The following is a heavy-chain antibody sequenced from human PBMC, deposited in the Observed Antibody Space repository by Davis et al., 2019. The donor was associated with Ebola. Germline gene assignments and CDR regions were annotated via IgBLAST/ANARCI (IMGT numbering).Heavy chain of an antibody. Sequence: ESQKISYASSGFFISSYDSSWVRHAPGKRLEWVSTISGSGGSTYYADSVKGRFTISSYNSKNTLHLQMNSLRAEDTAVYYCAKDPRRGYSLELFDPWGQGTLVTVSS. D-gene: IGHD5-18*01. V-gene: IGHV3-23*01. CDR3: AKDPRRGYSLELFDP. CDR1: GFFISSYD. J-gene: IGHJ5*02. CDR2: ISGSGGST.